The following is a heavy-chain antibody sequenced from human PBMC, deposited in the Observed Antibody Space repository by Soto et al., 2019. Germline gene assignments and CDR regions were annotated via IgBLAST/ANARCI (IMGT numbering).Heavy chain of an antibody. CDR3: ASSALGVRLWGLDY. J-gene: IGHJ4*02. V-gene: IGHV4-59*01. D-gene: IGHD3-16*01. Sequence: SETLSLTCAVYGGPFSGYHWSWIRQPPGKGLEWIGYIYYSGSTNYNPSLKSRVTISVDTSKSQFPLKLSSVTAADTAVYYCASSALGVRLWGLDYWGQGTLVTVSS. CDR2: IYYSGST. CDR1: GGPFSGYH.